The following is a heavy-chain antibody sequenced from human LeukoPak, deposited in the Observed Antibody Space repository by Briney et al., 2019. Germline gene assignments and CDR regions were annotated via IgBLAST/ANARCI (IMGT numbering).Heavy chain of an antibody. CDR3: ARVPATIYELWFDP. Sequence: GASVKVSCKASGYTFTSYDINWVRQATGQGLEWMGWMNPNSGNTGYAQKFQGRVTMTRNTSISTAYMELSSLRSEDTAVYYCARVPATIYELWFDPWGQGTLVTVSS. J-gene: IGHJ5*02. V-gene: IGHV1-8*01. CDR1: GYTFTSYD. D-gene: IGHD1-26*01. CDR2: MNPNSGNT.